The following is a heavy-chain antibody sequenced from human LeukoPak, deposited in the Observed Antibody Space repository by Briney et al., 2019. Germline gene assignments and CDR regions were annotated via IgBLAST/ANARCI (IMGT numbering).Heavy chain of an antibody. D-gene: IGHD2-2*01. Sequence: GSLGLSCAASGFPVSSTYMSWVRQAPGKGREWASVINSGGSTYYADSVKGRFTISRDNSKNTLYLQMNSLRAEDTAVYYCARERVVPALQNYYYYGMDVWGQGTTVTVSS. CDR2: INSGGST. CDR3: ARERVVPALQNYYYYGMDV. J-gene: IGHJ6*02. CDR1: GFPVSSTY. V-gene: IGHV3-53*01.